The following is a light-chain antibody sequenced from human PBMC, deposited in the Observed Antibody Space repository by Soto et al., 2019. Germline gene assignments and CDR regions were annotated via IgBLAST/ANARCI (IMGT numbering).Light chain of an antibody. CDR2: GAS. CDR3: QQRSNWPPT. CDR1: QSVSSN. Sequence: EIVMTQSPATLSVSPGERATLSCRASQSVSSNLAWYQQKPGQAPRLLIYGASTRATGIPARFSGSGSGTDFALTITSLEPEDFAVYHCQQRSNWPPTFGQGSNLEIK. V-gene: IGKV3-15*01. J-gene: IGKJ2*01.